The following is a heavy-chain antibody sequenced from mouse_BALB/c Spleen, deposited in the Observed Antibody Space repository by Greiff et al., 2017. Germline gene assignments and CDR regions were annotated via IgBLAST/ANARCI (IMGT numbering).Heavy chain of an antibody. V-gene: IGHV1-39*01. J-gene: IGHJ4*01. D-gene: IGHD2-14*01. CDR2: INPYYGST. Sequence: EVQLQQTGPELVKPGASVKISCKASGYSFTDYIMLWVKQSHGKSLEWIGNINPYYGSTSYNLKFKGKATLTVDKSSSTAYMQLNSLTSEDSAVYYCARERYEGYYAMDYWGQGTSVTVSS. CDR3: ARERYEGYYAMDY. CDR1: GYSFTDYI.